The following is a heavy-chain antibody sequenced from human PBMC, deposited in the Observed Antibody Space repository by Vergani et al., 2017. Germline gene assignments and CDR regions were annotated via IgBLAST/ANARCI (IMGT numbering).Heavy chain of an antibody. D-gene: IGHD4-23*01. CDR3: AKSKEEGNAWYDYYSGMDV. J-gene: IGHJ6*04. CDR2: ISGSGGST. Sequence: EVQLSEYGGHLVQPGGSLRLTCAASGFTFSNYAMSWVRQAPGKGLEWVSGISGSGGSTYYADSVRGRFTISRDSFKNTMYLEINSLRAEDTAVYYCAKSKEEGNAWYDYYSGMDVWGKGTTVTVFS. CDR1: GFTFSNYA. V-gene: IGHV3-23*01.